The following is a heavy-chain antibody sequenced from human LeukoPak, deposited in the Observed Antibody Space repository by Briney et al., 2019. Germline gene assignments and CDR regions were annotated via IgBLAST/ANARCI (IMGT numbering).Heavy chain of an antibody. CDR2: IKQDGSEK. J-gene: IGHJ5*02. CDR3: ARDLVITFGGDWFDP. Sequence: GWALRLSCAASGFTLSSYWMSWVRQAPGKGVEWVANIKQDGSEKYYVDSVKGRFTISRDNAKNSLYLQMNSLRAEDTAVYYCARDLVITFGGDWFDPWGQGTLVTVSS. D-gene: IGHD3-16*01. V-gene: IGHV3-7*01. CDR1: GFTLSSYW.